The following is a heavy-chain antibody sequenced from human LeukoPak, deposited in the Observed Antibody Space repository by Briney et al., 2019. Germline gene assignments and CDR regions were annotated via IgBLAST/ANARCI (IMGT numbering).Heavy chain of an antibody. Sequence: PGRSLRLSCGASGFTFRSYEMNWVRQAPGKGLEWVSYISSSGSAIDYADSVKGRFTISRDNAKNSLYLQMNSLKAEDTGVYYCARLGSSWNNFDYWGQGTLVTVSS. CDR3: ARLGSSWNNFDY. CDR2: ISSSGSAI. J-gene: IGHJ4*02. D-gene: IGHD6-13*01. CDR1: GFTFRSYE. V-gene: IGHV3-48*03.